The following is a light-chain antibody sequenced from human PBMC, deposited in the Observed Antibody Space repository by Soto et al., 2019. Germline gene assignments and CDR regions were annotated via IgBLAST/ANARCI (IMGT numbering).Light chain of an antibody. J-gene: IGKJ5*01. Sequence: EIVLTQSPGTLSLSPGERATLSCRASQSVSSSYLAWYQQNPGQAPRLLIYGASTRATGIPDRFSGSGSGTEFTLTISGLQSEDFAVYYCQTYDSWPLFGQGTRLEI. CDR1: QSVSSSY. CDR3: QTYDSWPL. V-gene: IGKV3-20*01. CDR2: GAS.